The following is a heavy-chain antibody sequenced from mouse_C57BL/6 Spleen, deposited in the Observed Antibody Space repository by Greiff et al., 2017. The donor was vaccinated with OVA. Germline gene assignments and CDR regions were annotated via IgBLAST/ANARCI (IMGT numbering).Heavy chain of an antibody. CDR2: ISSGSSTI. CDR3: ARWYYGKYYAMDY. CDR1: GFTFSDYG. V-gene: IGHV5-17*01. J-gene: IGHJ4*01. Sequence: EVQLVESGGGLVKPGGSLKLSCAASGFTFSDYGMHWVRQAPEKGLEWVAYISSGSSTIYYADTVKGRFTISRDNAKNTLFLQMTSLRSEDTAMYYCARWYYGKYYAMDYWGQGTSVTVSS. D-gene: IGHD1-1*01.